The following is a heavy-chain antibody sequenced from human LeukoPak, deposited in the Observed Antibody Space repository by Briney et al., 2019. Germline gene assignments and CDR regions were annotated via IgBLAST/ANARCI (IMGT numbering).Heavy chain of an antibody. CDR3: AIHCTGGSCSRSYYFDY. CDR2: INAGNGDT. Sequence: ASVKVSCRASGYTLTTYAIHWVRQAPGQRLEWMGWINAGNGDTKYAQKFQGRVTITRDTSASTAYMDLSSLRSEDTAVYYCAIHCTGGSCSRSYYFDYWGQGTLVTVSS. J-gene: IGHJ4*02. D-gene: IGHD2-15*01. V-gene: IGHV1-3*01. CDR1: GYTLTTYA.